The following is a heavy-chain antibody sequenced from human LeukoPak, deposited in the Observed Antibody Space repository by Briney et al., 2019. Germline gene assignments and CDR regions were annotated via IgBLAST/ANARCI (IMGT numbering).Heavy chain of an antibody. Sequence: PGGSLRLSCAASGFTFSSYEMNWVRQAPGKGLEWVSYISSSGSTIYYADSVKGRFTISRDNAKNSLYLQMNSLRAEDTAVYCCARVLYCTNGVCYMEYYYYYGMDVWGQGTTVTVSS. D-gene: IGHD2-8*01. V-gene: IGHV3-48*03. CDR3: ARVLYCTNGVCYMEYYYYYGMDV. CDR1: GFTFSSYE. CDR2: ISSSGSTI. J-gene: IGHJ6*02.